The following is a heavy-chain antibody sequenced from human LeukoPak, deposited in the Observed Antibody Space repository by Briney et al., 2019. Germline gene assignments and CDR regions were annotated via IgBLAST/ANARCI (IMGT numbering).Heavy chain of an antibody. CDR1: GFTFSSYS. V-gene: IGHV1-46*01. CDR2: INPSGGST. Sequence: GGSLRLSCAASGFTFSSYSMNWVRQAPGKGLEWMGIINPSGGSTSYAQKFQGRVTMTRDTSTSTVYMELSSLRSEDTAVYYCARVDSSGYYPDYWGQGTLVTVSS. D-gene: IGHD3-22*01. J-gene: IGHJ4*02. CDR3: ARVDSSGYYPDY.